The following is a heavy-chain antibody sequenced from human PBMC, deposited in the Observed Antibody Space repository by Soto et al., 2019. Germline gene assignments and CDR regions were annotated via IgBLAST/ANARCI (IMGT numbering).Heavy chain of an antibody. D-gene: IGHD3-3*01. J-gene: IGHJ4*02. CDR2: ISGSGGST. Sequence: HPGGSLRLSCAASGFTFSSYAMSWVRQAPGKGLEWVSAISGSGGSTYYADSVKGRFTISRDNSKNTLYLQMNSLRAEDTAVYYSATLQYYDFWSGYYAPVGDRGQGTLVTVAS. V-gene: IGHV3-23*01. CDR1: GFTFSSYA. CDR3: ATLQYYDFWSGYYAPVGD.